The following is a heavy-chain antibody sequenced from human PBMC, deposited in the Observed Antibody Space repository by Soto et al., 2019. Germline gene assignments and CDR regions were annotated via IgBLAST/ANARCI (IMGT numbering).Heavy chain of an antibody. CDR2: IYYSGST. V-gene: IGHV4-59*01. J-gene: IGHJ4*02. CDR1: GDSISSYY. D-gene: IGHD1-1*01. CDR3: ARVTTLVTVFDY. Sequence: SETLSLTCTVSGDSISSYYWSWILQPPGKGLEWIGYIYYSGSTNYNPSLKSRVTISVDTSKNQFSLKLSSVTAADTAVYYCARVTTLVTVFDYWGQGTLVTVSS.